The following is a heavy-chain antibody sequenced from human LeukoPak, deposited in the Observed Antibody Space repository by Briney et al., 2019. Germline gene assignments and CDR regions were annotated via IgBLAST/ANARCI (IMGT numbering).Heavy chain of an antibody. J-gene: IGHJ4*02. D-gene: IGHD1-14*01. Sequence: GGSLRLSCTASGLTFSTSGFNWVRQAPGKGLEWVASVGPTGSDRYHADSMKGRFTISRDNANNFLYLQMNSLRAEDTAVYYCATETNGRHYDYWGQGTLLTVSS. V-gene: IGHV3-21*06. CDR2: VGPTGSDR. CDR3: ATETNGRHYDY. CDR1: GLTFSTSG.